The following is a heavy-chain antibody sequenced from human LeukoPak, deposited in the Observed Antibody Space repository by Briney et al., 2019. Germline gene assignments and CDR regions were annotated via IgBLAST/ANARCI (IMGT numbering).Heavy chain of an antibody. CDR2: ISSTSDYI. Sequence: PGGSLRLSCAASGFTFSTYAMNWVRQAPGKGLEWVSSISSTSDYISYADSVKGRFTISRDNTKNSLYLQMNNLRVEDTAVYYCARPMDSISFIGFDYWGQGTLLTVSS. CDR3: ARPMDSISFIGFDY. J-gene: IGHJ4*02. D-gene: IGHD6-6*01. CDR1: GFTFSTYA. V-gene: IGHV3-21*01.